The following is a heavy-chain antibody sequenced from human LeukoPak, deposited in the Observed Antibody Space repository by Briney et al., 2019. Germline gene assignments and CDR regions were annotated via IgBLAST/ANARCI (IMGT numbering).Heavy chain of an antibody. CDR2: IDPSGST. CDR1: GGSISRYY. D-gene: IGHD3-10*01. J-gene: IGHJ4*02. V-gene: IGHV4-4*07. Sequence: SETLSLTCTVSGGSISRYYWHWIRQSAGKRLEWIGRIDPSGSTNYNPSLKSRVTMSVDTSTNQFSLKLISVTAADTAVYYCAVYGSEGRDDFWGQGTLVTVSS. CDR3: AVYGSEGRDDF.